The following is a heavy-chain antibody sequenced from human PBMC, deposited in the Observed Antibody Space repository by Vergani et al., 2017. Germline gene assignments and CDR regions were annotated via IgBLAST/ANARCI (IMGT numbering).Heavy chain of an antibody. CDR2: ISSSSSYI. Sequence: EVQLVESGGGLVKPGGSLRLSCAASGFTFSSYSMNWVRQAPGKGLEWVSSISSSSSYIYYADTVKGRFTISRDNDKNSLYLQMNSLRAEDTAVYYCASASGYGDGVGYFDYWGQGTMVTVSS. V-gene: IGHV3-21*01. J-gene: IGHJ4*02. D-gene: IGHD4-17*01. CDR3: ASASGYGDGVGYFDY. CDR1: GFTFSSYS.